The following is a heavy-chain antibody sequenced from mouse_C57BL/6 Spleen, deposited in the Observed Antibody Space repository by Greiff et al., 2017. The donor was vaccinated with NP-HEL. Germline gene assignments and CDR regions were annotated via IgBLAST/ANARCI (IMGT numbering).Heavy chain of an antibody. CDR1: GFTFSSYG. J-gene: IGHJ3*01. V-gene: IGHV5-6*01. CDR2: LSSGGSYT. CDR3: ASSFAY. Sequence: EVKLMESGGDLVKPGGSLKLSCAASGFTFSSYGMSWVRQTPDKRLEWVATLSSGGSYTYYPDSVKGRFTISRDNAKHTLYLQMSSLKSEDTAMYYCASSFAYWGQGTLVTVSA.